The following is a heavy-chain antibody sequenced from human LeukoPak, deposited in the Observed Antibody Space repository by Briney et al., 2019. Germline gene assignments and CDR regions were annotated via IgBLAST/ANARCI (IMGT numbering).Heavy chain of an antibody. CDR2: ISSTSNYI. D-gene: IGHD2-2*01. J-gene: IGHJ4*02. V-gene: IGHV3-21*01. CDR3: ARDQYVVAAAHDY. CDR1: GFTFSTYG. Sequence: GGSLRLSCAASGFTFSTYGMHWVRQAPGKGLEWISIISSTSNYIYYADSVKGRFTISRDNAKNSLYLQMNSLRVEDTAVYYCARDQYVVAAAHDYWGQGSLVTVSS.